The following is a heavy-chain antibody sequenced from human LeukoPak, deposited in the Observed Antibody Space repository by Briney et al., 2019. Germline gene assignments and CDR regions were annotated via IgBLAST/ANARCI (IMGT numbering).Heavy chain of an antibody. CDR1: GFTFSSYG. V-gene: IGHV3-23*01. CDR2: INTSGGST. J-gene: IGHJ6*03. D-gene: IGHD2-15*01. CDR3: AKNGDRGAYCSGGSCYPYFYYYMDV. Sequence: GALRLSCAASGFTFSSYGMSWVRQAPGKGLEWVSAINTSGGSTYYADSVKGRFTISRDNSKNTLYLQMNSLRAEDTAIYYCAKNGDRGAYCSGGSCYPYFYYYMDVWGKGTTVTISS.